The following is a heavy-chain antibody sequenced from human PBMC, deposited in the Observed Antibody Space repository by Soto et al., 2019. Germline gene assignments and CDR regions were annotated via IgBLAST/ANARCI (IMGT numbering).Heavy chain of an antibody. Sequence: PGGSLRLSCAASGFTFRSYWIHWVRKVSGKGLVWVSRINSDGTITGYADSVKGRFTISRDNAKNTVYLQMNSLRAEDMAVYYCARVAYNSGWYPPHFWGQGTRVTVAS. D-gene: IGHD6-19*01. J-gene: IGHJ4*02. CDR1: GFTFRSYW. CDR2: INSDGTIT. V-gene: IGHV3-74*01. CDR3: ARVAYNSGWYPPHF.